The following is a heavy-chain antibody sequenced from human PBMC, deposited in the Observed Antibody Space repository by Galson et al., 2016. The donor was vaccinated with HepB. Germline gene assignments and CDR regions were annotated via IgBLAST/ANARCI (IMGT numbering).Heavy chain of an antibody. V-gene: IGHV3-48*02. CDR2: ISSSSSTI. CDR3: ARDRKGTTIYYYGMDV. CDR1: GFTFSSYR. Sequence: SLRLSCAASGFTFSSYRMNWVRQAPGKGLEWASYISSSSSTIYYADSVKGRFTISRDNAKNSLYLQMNSLRDEDTAVYYCARDRKGTTIYYYGMDVWGQGTTVTVSS. D-gene: IGHD3-9*01. J-gene: IGHJ6*02.